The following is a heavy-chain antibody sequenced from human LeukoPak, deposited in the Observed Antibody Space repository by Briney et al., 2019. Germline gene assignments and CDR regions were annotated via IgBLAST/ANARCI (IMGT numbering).Heavy chain of an antibody. J-gene: IGHJ4*02. CDR2: IYYSGST. Sequence: SETLSLTCTVSGGSISSYYWSWIRQPPGKGLEWIGYIYYSGSTNYNPSLKSRVTISVDTSKNQFSLKLSSVTAADTAVYYCARASTSLGYSYGLIGYWGQGTLVTVSS. D-gene: IGHD5-18*01. V-gene: IGHV4-59*01. CDR1: GGSISSYY. CDR3: ARASTSLGYSYGLIGY.